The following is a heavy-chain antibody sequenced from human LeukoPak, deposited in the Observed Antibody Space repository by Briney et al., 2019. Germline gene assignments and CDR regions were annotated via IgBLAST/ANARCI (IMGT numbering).Heavy chain of an antibody. CDR1: GFTSNIYA. V-gene: IGHV3-9*02. Sequence: GGFLRLSCAASGFTSNIYATYAFSWVRQAPGKGLEWVSGISWNSGSIGYADSVKGRFTISRDNAKNSLYLQMNSLRAEDTALYYCAKDMSYSSSYAFDIWGQGTMVTVSS. CDR2: ISWNSGSI. J-gene: IGHJ3*02. CDR3: AKDMSYSSSYAFDI. D-gene: IGHD6-6*01.